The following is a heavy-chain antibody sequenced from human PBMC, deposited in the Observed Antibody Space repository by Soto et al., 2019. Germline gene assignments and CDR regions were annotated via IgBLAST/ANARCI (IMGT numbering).Heavy chain of an antibody. J-gene: IGHJ4*02. D-gene: IGHD3-3*01. V-gene: IGHV3-7*01. CDR1: GFIFSSHW. Sequence: GGSLRLSCAASGFIFSSHWMSWVRQAPGKGPEWVANIKEDGSEKYYVDSVKGRFTISRDNAKNSLYLQMNILRAEDTAVYYCAREQFLEWLSVYYFDYWGQGTLVTVSS. CDR2: IKEDGSEK. CDR3: AREQFLEWLSVYYFDY.